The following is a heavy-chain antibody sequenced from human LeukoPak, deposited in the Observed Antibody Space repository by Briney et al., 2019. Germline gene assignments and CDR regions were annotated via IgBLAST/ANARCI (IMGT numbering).Heavy chain of an antibody. V-gene: IGHV1-46*04. CDR3: AREDGGVVVSAATNNWFDP. J-gene: IGHJ5*02. D-gene: IGHD2-2*01. CDR1: GYTFTSYY. Sequence: ASVKVSCKASGYTFTSYYMHWVRQAPGQGLEWMGIINPSGGSTSYAQKLQGRVTMTRDMSTSTVYMELSSLRSEDTAVYYCAREDGGVVVSAATNNWFDPWGQGTLVTVSS. CDR2: INPSGGST.